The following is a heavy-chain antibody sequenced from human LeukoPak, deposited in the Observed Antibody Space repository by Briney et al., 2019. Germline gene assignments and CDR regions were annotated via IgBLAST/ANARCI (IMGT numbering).Heavy chain of an antibody. CDR3: AREYNYCFDY. V-gene: IGHV4-4*09. D-gene: IGHD1-20*01. J-gene: IGHJ4*02. Sequence: SETLSLTCTVSGGSISSYYWSWIRQPPGKGLEWIGYIYTSGSTNYNPSLKSRVTISVDTSKNQFSLKLSSVTAADTAVYYCAREYNYCFDYWGQGTLVTVSS. CDR2: IYTSGST. CDR1: GGSISSYY.